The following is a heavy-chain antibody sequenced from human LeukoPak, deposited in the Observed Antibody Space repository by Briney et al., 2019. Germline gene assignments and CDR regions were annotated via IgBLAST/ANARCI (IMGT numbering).Heavy chain of an antibody. J-gene: IGHJ4*02. CDR1: GGTFSSYA. D-gene: IGHD3-10*01. CDR3: ARENGVRGLFDY. V-gene: IGHV1-69*13. CDR2: IIPIFGAA. Sequence: ASVTVSCKASGGTFSSYAISWVRQAPGQGLEWMGGIIPIFGAANYAQKFQGRVTITADESTSTAYMELSSLRSEDTAVYYCARENGVRGLFDYWGQGTLVTVSS.